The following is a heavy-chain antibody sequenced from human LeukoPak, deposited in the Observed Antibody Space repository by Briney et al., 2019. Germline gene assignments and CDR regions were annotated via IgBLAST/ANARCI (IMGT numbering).Heavy chain of an antibody. CDR1: GFTFGDYA. CDR3: TRGGSYCGGDCYFDY. V-gene: IGHV3-49*03. CDR2: IRSKAYGGTT. D-gene: IGHD2-21*02. Sequence: GGSLRLSCTASGFTFGDYAMSWFRQAPGKGLEWVGFIRSKAYGGTTEYAASVKGRFTISRDDSKSIAYLQMNSLKTEDTAVYYCTRGGSYCGGDCYFDYWGQGTLVTVSS. J-gene: IGHJ4*02.